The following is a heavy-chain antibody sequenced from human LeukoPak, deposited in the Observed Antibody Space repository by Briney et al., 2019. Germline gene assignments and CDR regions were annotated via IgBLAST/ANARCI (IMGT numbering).Heavy chain of an antibody. CDR3: ARPTWSGYDYYYYGMDV. D-gene: IGHD3-3*01. J-gene: IGHJ6*02. Sequence: SVKVSCKASGGTFSSYAISWVRQAPGQGLEWMGRIIPIFGIANYAQKFQGRVTITADKSMSTAYMELSSLRSEDTAVYYCARPTWSGYDYYYYGMDVWGQGTTVTVSS. CDR2: IIPIFGIA. CDR1: GGTFSSYA. V-gene: IGHV1-69*04.